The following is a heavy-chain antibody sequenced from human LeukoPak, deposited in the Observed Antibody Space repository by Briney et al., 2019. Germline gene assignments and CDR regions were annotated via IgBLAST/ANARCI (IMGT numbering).Heavy chain of an antibody. V-gene: IGHV4-34*01. CDR1: GGSFSASY. Sequence: SETLSFTCAVYGGSFSASYWSWIRQPPNKGLEWIGEINHSGSTKYNPSLKSRVTISIDTSKNQFSLKLRSVTAADTAVYYCTRSPPPGATAYGVVDLWGQGTLVTVSS. J-gene: IGHJ4*02. CDR3: TRSPPPGATAYGVVDL. D-gene: IGHD3-3*01. CDR2: INHSGST.